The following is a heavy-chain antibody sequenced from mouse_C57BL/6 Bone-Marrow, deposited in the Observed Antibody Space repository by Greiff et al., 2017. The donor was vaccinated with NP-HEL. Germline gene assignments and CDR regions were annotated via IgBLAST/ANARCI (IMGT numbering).Heavy chain of an antibody. Sequence: VQLQESGAELVKPGASVKLSCKASGYTFTSYWMHWVKQRPGRGLEWIGRIDPNSGGTKYNEKFKSKATLTVDKPSSTAYMQLSSLTSEDSAVYYCAREEFITTYWYFDVWGTGTTVTVSS. J-gene: IGHJ1*03. CDR2: IDPNSGGT. D-gene: IGHD1-1*01. CDR1: GYTFTSYW. CDR3: AREEFITTYWYFDV. V-gene: IGHV1-72*01.